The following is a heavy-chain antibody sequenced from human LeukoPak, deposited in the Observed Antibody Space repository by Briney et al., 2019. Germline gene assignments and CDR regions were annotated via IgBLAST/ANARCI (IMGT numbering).Heavy chain of an antibody. Sequence: PGGSLRLSCAASGFTVSSTYMAWVRQAPGKGLEWVSFMYSEDNKYYADSVKGRFTISRVNSKNTLYLQMNTLRADDTAVYYCARGVLGIIPIDYWGQGTLVTVSS. CDR1: GFTVSSTY. V-gene: IGHV3-53*01. D-gene: IGHD3-10*02. J-gene: IGHJ4*02. CDR2: MYSEDNK. CDR3: ARGVLGIIPIDY.